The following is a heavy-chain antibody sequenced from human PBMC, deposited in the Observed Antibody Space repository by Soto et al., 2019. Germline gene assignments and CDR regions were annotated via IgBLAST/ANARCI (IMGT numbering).Heavy chain of an antibody. J-gene: IGHJ4*02. CDR2: ISAYNGNT. D-gene: IGHD2-21*02. CDR1: GYTFTSYG. CDR3: ARGCGGDCRSCGSCN. V-gene: IGHV1-18*01. Sequence: ASVNVSCKASGYTFTSYGISWVRQAPGQGLEWMGWISAYNGNTNYAQKLQGRVTMTTDTSTSTAYMELRSLRSDDTAVYYCARGCGGDCRSCGSCNWGQGTPVTVSS.